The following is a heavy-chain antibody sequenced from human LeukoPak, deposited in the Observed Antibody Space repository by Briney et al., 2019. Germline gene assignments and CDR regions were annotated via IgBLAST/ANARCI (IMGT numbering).Heavy chain of an antibody. V-gene: IGHV3-48*01. CDR1: GFTFSSYS. Sequence: GGSLRLSCAASGFTFSSYSMNWVCQAPGKGLEWVSYISSSSSTIYYADSVKGRFTISRDNAKNSLYLQMNSLRAEDTAVYYCAKDLRGYSYGGYYFDYWGQGTLVTVSS. CDR3: AKDLRGYSYGGYYFDY. J-gene: IGHJ4*02. D-gene: IGHD5-18*01. CDR2: ISSSSSTI.